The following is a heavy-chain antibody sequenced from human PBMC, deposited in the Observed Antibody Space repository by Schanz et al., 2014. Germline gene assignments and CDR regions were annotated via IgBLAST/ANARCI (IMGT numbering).Heavy chain of an antibody. V-gene: IGHV3-23*04. J-gene: IGHJ4*02. CDR3: AKVWGSDYFYPFDY. D-gene: IGHD3-22*01. Sequence: EVQLVESGGGLVQPGGSLRLSCAASGFTFNNYDMNWVRLVPGKGLECVSGISGGGSAYYADSVKGRFTISRDNSKNTLYLQMSSLRAEDTAVYYCAKVWGSDYFYPFDYWGQGTLVTVSS. CDR1: GFTFNNYD. CDR2: ISGGGSA.